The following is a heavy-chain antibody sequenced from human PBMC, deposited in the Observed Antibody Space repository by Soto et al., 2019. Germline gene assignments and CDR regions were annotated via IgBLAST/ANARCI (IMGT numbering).Heavy chain of an antibody. D-gene: IGHD2-2*01. CDR2: IYYSGST. CDR3: ERVTHCSSTSCMGV. Sequence: SETLSLTCTVSGGSISSGGYYWSWIRQHPGKGLERIGYIYYSGSTYYNPSLKSRVTISVDTSKNQFSLRLSSVTAADKAVYYCERVTHCSSTSCMGVWGQGTTVTVSS. CDR1: GGSISSGGYY. J-gene: IGHJ6*02. V-gene: IGHV4-31*03.